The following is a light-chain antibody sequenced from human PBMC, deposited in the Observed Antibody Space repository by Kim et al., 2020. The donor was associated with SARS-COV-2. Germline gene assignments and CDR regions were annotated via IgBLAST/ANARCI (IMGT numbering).Light chain of an antibody. CDR3: CSSARSSAVV. Sequence: QSALTQPASVSGSPGQSITISCTRTSSDVKNYNLVSWYQHHPGKAPKLILYEGSKRPSGVSNRFSGSKSGNTASLTISGLQAEDEADYYCCSSARSSAVVFGGGTQLTVL. CDR1: SSDVKNYNL. J-gene: IGLJ2*01. CDR2: EGS. V-gene: IGLV2-23*01.